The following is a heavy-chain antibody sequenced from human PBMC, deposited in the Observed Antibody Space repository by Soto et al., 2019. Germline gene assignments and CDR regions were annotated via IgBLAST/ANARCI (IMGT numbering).Heavy chain of an antibody. CDR2: ISGSGGST. CDR3: AKDLISGAYAGDAFDI. V-gene: IGHV3-23*01. Sequence: PGGSLRLSCAASGFTFSSYAMSWVRQAPGKGLEWVSAISGSGGSTYYADSVKGRFTISRDNSKNTLYLQMNSLRAEDTAVYYCAKDLISGAYAGDAFDIWGQGTMVTVSS. J-gene: IGHJ3*02. CDR1: GFTFSSYA. D-gene: IGHD5-12*01.